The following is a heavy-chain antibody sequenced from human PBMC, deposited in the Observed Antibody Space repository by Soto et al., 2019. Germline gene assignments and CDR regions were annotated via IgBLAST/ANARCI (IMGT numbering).Heavy chain of an antibody. J-gene: IGHJ4*02. CDR1: GFSFTSYW. Sequence: GESLKISCKGIGFSFTSYWIGWVRQMPGKGLEWVGIIHPGDSDTRYSPSFRGQVTISADKSTSTVNLQWSSPKASDTAMYYCARPSDKKYYDFWSGFNYWGQGTLVTVSS. CDR3: ARPSDKKYYDFWSGFNY. D-gene: IGHD3-3*01. CDR2: IHPGDSDT. V-gene: IGHV5-51*01.